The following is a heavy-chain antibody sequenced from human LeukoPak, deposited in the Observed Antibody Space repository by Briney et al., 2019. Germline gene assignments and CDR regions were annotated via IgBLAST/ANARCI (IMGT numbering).Heavy chain of an antibody. CDR3: ARGPYYYGSGSYPSDY. J-gene: IGHJ4*02. CDR1: GGSFSGYY. V-gene: IGHV4-34*01. CDR2: INHSGST. D-gene: IGHD3-10*01. Sequence: SETLSLTCAVYGGSFSGYYWSWIRQPPGKGLEWIGEINHSGSTNYNPSLKSRVTISVDTSKNQFSLKLSSVTAADTAVYYCARGPYYYGSGSYPSDYWGQGTLVTVSS.